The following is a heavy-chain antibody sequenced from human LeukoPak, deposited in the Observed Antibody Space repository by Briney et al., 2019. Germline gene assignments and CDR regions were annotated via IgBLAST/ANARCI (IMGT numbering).Heavy chain of an antibody. V-gene: IGHV3-74*01. CDR3: ARWQRPLGYYYYYMDA. D-gene: IGHD6-25*01. CDR2: INSDGSST. Sequence: GGSLRLSCAASGFTFSSYWMHWVRQAPGKGLVWVSRINSDGSSTSYADSVKGRFTISRDNAKNTLYLQMNSLRAEDTAVYYCARWQRPLGYYYYYMDAWGKGTTVTVSS. J-gene: IGHJ6*03. CDR1: GFTFSSYW.